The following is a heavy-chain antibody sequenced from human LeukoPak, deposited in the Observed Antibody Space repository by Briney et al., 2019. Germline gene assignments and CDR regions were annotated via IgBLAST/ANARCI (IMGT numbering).Heavy chain of an antibody. CDR2: INPISGGT. J-gene: IGHJ3*02. CDR3: ARHGELRRIDAFDI. CDR1: GYTFTAYY. D-gene: IGHD1-26*01. Sequence: ASVKVSCKASGYTFTAYYIHWVRQTPGHGLEWVGWINPISGGTKYAQKFQDRVSMTRDTSISTAYMELSRLRSDDTAVYYCARHGELRRIDAFDIWGQGTMVTVSS. V-gene: IGHV1-2*02.